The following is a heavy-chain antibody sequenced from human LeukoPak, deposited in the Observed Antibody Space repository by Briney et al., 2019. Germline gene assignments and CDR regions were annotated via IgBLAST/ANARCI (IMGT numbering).Heavy chain of an antibody. CDR2: IWYDGSNK. D-gene: IGHD4-17*01. CDR3: ARDGRRHDYGDYSGYFDY. CDR1: GFTFSSYG. Sequence: PGRSLRLSCAASGFTFSSYGMHWVRQAPGKGLEWVAVIWYDGSNKYYADPVKGRFTISRDNSKNTLYLQMNSLRAEDTAVYYCARDGRRHDYGDYSGYFDYWGQGTLVTVSS. J-gene: IGHJ4*02. V-gene: IGHV3-33*01.